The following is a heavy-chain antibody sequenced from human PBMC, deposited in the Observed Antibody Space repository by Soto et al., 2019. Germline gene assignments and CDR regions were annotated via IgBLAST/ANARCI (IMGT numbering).Heavy chain of an antibody. CDR1: GFSLTSPGMC. V-gene: IGHV2-70*13. Sequence: SGPTLVNPTETLTVTCTFSGFSLTSPGMCVSWIRQSPGKALEWLALIERDDDDKYYSTSLKTRLTISKDTRKNQVVLTMANMDPADTATYYCARSIRGPRRFNGMDVWGQGTTVTVSS. J-gene: IGHJ6*02. CDR3: ARSIRGPRRFNGMDV. D-gene: IGHD1-20*01. CDR2: IERDDDDK.